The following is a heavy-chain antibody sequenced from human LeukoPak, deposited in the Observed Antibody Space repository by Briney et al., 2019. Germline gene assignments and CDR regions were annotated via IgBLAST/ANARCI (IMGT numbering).Heavy chain of an antibody. CDR2: ISSSSSTI. CDR1: GFTFSSYS. CDR3: AREDIAARPLGY. D-gene: IGHD6-6*01. V-gene: IGHV3-48*01. J-gene: IGHJ4*01. Sequence: GGSLRLSCAASGFTFSSYSMNWVRQAPGKGLEWVSYISSSSSTIYYADSVKGRFTISRDNAKNSLYLQMNSLRAEDTAVYYCAREDIAARPLGYWGQEPWSPSPQ.